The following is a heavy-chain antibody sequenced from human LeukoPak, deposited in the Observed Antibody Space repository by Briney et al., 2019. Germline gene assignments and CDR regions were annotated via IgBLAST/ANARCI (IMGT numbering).Heavy chain of an antibody. Sequence: GGSLGLSCAACGLTFSEYGMTGVGQAPGEGLEGVASISGSGDSTYYGDSVKGRFTISRDNSKNTLYLQMNSLRAEDTAVYFCAKPDFSSSWYGADNWGQGALVTVSS. V-gene: IGHV3-23*01. J-gene: IGHJ4*02. CDR2: ISGSGDST. CDR3: AKPDFSSSWYGADN. D-gene: IGHD6-13*01. CDR1: GLTFSEYG.